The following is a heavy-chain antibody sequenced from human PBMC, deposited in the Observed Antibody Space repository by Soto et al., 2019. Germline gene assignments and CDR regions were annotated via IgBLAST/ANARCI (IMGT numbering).Heavy chain of an antibody. Sequence: GGSLRLSCAASGFTFSSYWMSWVRQAPGKGLEWVANIKQDGSEKYYVDSVKGRFTISRDNAKNSLYLQMNSLRAEDTAVYYCARTDTIFGVVKGIDYWGQGTLVTVSS. J-gene: IGHJ4*02. V-gene: IGHV3-7*05. CDR3: ARTDTIFGVVKGIDY. CDR2: IKQDGSEK. D-gene: IGHD3-3*01. CDR1: GFTFSSYW.